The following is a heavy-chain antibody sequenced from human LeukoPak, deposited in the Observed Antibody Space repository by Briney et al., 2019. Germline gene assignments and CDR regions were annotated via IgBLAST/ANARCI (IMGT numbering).Heavy chain of an antibody. Sequence: GASVKVSCKASGGTFSSYAISWVRQAPGQGLEWMGWISSYNGNTNYAQKLQGRVTMTTDASTSTAYMELRSLRSDDTAVYYCARRMQLWWGMDVWGQGTTVTVSS. CDR3: ARRMQLWWGMDV. V-gene: IGHV1-18*01. D-gene: IGHD5-18*01. CDR1: GGTFSSYA. CDR2: ISSYNGNT. J-gene: IGHJ6*02.